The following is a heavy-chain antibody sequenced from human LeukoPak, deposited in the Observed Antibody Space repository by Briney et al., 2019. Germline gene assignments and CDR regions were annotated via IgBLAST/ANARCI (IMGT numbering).Heavy chain of an antibody. CDR3: ARSGSAWFDP. CDR1: GDIFSSDSAA. D-gene: IGHD3-10*01. Sequence: SQTLSLTCDLSGDIFSSDSAAWNWIRQSPSRGLEWLERTYYRSTLFNDYAVSVKSRITINPDTSKNQFSLQLSSVTPEDTAVYFCARSGSAWFDPWGQGTLVTVSS. J-gene: IGHJ5*02. CDR2: TYYRSTLFN. V-gene: IGHV6-1*01.